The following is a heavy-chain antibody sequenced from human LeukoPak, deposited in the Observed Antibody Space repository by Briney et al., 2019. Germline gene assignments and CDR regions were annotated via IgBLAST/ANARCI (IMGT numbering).Heavy chain of an antibody. CDR2: INPNSGGT. J-gene: IGHJ3*02. D-gene: IGHD5-24*01. CDR3: ARDRGWLQFDAFDI. CDR1: GYTLTDYY. Sequence: ASVKVSCKASGYTLTDYYMRWVRQAPGQGLEWMGWINPNSGGTNYAQKFQGRVTMTRDTSISTAYMELSRLRSDDTAVYYCARDRGWLQFDAFDIWGQGTMVTVSS. V-gene: IGHV1-2*02.